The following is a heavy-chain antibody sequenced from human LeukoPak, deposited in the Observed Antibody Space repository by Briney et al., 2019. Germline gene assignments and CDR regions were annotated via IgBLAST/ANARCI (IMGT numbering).Heavy chain of an antibody. D-gene: IGHD3-9*01. CDR1: GFPFSSYA. V-gene: IGHV3-30-3*01. J-gene: IGHJ4*02. Sequence: GGSLGLSCAASGFPFSSYAMHWVRQAPGKGLEWGAVISYDGSNKYYADSVKGRFTISRDNSKNTLYLQMNSLRAEDTAVYYCARGSDFDWLLSSFDYWGQGTLVTVSS. CDR2: ISYDGSNK. CDR3: ARGSDFDWLLSSFDY.